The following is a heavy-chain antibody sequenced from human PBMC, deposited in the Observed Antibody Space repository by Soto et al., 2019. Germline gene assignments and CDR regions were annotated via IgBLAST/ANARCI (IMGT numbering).Heavy chain of an antibody. CDR3: AIHLVGDSDAYGLEV. CDR1: GFTFSNYG. Sequence: PGGSLRLSCAASGFTFSNYGMHWVRQAPGKGLEWVAIIWHDGNNKYYADSVRGRFIISIDYSKNRLYLQMNSLRDEDTAVYYCAIHLVGDSDAYGLEVCGQGTPVTVSS. CDR2: IWHDGNNK. J-gene: IGHJ6*02. V-gene: IGHV3-33*01. D-gene: IGHD1-26*01.